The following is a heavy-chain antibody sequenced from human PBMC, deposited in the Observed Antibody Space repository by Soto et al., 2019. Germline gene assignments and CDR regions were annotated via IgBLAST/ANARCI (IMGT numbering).Heavy chain of an antibody. CDR1: GFTFSSYG. CDR2: IWYDGSNK. CDR3: ARDATYYDFWSGYSNWFDP. Sequence: VQLLESGGGLVQPGGSLRLSCAASGFTFSSYGMHWVRQAPGKGLEWVAVIWYDGSNKYYADSVKGRFTISRDNSKNTLYLQMNSLRAEDTAVYYCARDATYYDFWSGYSNWFDPWGQGTLVTVSS. V-gene: IGHV3-33*01. J-gene: IGHJ5*02. D-gene: IGHD3-3*01.